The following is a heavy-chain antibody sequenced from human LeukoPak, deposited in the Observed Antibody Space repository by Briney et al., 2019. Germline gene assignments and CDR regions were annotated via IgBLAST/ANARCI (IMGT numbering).Heavy chain of an antibody. J-gene: IGHJ3*02. CDR2: IYPGDSDT. CDR3: ASRHEFTYYYDSSGYDTVFDI. Sequence: GESLKISCKSSGYSFTNYWIGWVRQMPGKGLEWMGIIYPGDSDTRYSPSFQGQVTISADKSISTAYLQWSSLKASDTAMYYLASRHEFTYYYDSSGYDTVFDIWGQGTMVTVSS. D-gene: IGHD3-22*01. CDR1: GYSFTNYW. V-gene: IGHV5-51*01.